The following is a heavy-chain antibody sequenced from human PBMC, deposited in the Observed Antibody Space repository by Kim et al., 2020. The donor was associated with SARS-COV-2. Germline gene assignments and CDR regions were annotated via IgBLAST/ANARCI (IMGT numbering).Heavy chain of an antibody. CDR2: T. CDR3: ARDPTGDYVGY. V-gene: IGHV4-30-2*05. J-gene: IGHJ4*02. Sequence: TYYTPSRKSRVTISVDTSKNQFSLKLSSVTAADTAVYYCARDPTGDYVGYWGQGTLVTVSS. D-gene: IGHD4-17*01.